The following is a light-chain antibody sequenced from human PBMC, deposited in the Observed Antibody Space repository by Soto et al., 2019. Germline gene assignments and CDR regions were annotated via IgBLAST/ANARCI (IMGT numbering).Light chain of an antibody. J-gene: IGLJ2*01. CDR1: SRDVGTYNR. V-gene: IGLV2-18*01. CDR2: EVN. Sequence: QSVLTHPPSVSGSPGQSVTITCTGTSRDVGTYNRVSWYQQPPGTAPKLIIYEVNNRPSGVPDRFSGSKSGNTASLTISGLQAEDEADYHCSLYTTSSSRVVFGGGTKLTVL. CDR3: SLYTTSSSRVV.